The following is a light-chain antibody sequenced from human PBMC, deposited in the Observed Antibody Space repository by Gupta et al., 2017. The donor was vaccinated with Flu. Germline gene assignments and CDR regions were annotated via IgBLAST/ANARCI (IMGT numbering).Light chain of an antibody. CDR3: QHYNIWPPDS. J-gene: IGKJ2*03. CDR2: GAS. CDR1: QSVSSN. Sequence: EIVMTQSPDTLSVSPGERATLSCRASQSVSSNLAWYQQKPGQAPRLLIYGASTRATGIPARFSGSGSGTEFTLTISSRQSEDFAVYYCQHYNIWPPDSFGQGTKLEI. V-gene: IGKV3-15*01.